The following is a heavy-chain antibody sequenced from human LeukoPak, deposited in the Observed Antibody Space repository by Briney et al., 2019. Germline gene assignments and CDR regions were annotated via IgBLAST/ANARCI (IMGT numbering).Heavy chain of an antibody. CDR2: IKQDGSEK. CDR1: GFTFTTYW. V-gene: IGHV3-7*04. D-gene: IGHD3-10*01. J-gene: IGHJ6*02. Sequence: GGSLRLSCAASGFTFTTYWMSWVRQAPGKGLEWVANIKQDGSEKYYVDSVKGRFTASRDNAKNSLYLQMSSLTGEDTAVYYCARHLDSAHSYGLDVWGQGTTVTVSS. CDR3: ARHLDSAHSYGLDV.